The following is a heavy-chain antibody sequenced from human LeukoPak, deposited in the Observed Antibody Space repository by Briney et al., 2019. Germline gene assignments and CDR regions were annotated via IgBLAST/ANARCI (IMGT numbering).Heavy chain of an antibody. CDR3: ARHHSDYYYYYGMDV. CDR1: GGSISSYY. V-gene: IGHV4-39*01. J-gene: IGHJ6*02. Sequence: SETLSLTCTVSGGSISSYYWGWIRQPPGKGLEWIGSIYYSGSTYYNPSLKSRVTISVDTSKNQFSLKLSSVTAADTAVYYCARHHSDYYYYYGMDVWGQGTTVTVSS. CDR2: IYYSGST.